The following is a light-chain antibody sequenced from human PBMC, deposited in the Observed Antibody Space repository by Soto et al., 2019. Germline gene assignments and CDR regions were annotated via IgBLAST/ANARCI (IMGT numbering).Light chain of an antibody. CDR1: QSVNSN. CDR3: QQYNNWPRT. V-gene: IGKV3D-15*01. Sequence: IVMTQSPATLSVSPWERATLSCKASQSVNSNVAWYQQEPGQAPRLLIYGASTRATGIPARFSGTVSGTEFALTISSLQSEDFAVYYCQQYNNWPRTFGQGTKVDNK. CDR2: GAS. J-gene: IGKJ1*01.